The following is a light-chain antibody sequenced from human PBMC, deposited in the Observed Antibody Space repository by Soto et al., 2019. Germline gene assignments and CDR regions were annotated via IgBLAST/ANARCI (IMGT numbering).Light chain of an antibody. CDR2: DAS. J-gene: IGKJ1*01. V-gene: IGKV3-20*01. Sequence: EIVLTQSPGTLSLSPGERATLSCRASQSVRNNYLAWYQQKPGQAPRLLIYDASSRATDIPDRFSGSGLATDFPSTISRLEPEDFAVYYCQQYGSSLTRMCGQGTKVETK. CDR3: QQYGSSLTRM. CDR1: QSVRNNY.